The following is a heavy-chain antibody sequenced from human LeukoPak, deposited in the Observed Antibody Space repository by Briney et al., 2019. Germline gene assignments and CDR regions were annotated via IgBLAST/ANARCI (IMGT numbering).Heavy chain of an antibody. V-gene: IGHV4-59*01. J-gene: IGHJ6*03. CDR2: IYYTGST. CDR1: GGSISSYY. CDR3: ARVVYSGYDFRGAMDV. D-gene: IGHD5-12*01. Sequence: PSETLSLTCTISGGSISSYYWSWIRQPPGKGLEWMGYIYYTGSTNHTPSLKSRVTISVDTSKNQFSLKLSSVTAADTAVYYCARVVYSGYDFRGAMDVWGKGTTVTVSS.